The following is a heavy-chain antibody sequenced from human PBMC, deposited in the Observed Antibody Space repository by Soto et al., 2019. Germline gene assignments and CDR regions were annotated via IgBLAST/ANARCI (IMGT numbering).Heavy chain of an antibody. CDR1: GGTFSSYA. J-gene: IGHJ6*02. CDR3: ARGPLVNWKSPYYGMDV. D-gene: IGHD1-1*01. CDR2: IIPIFGTA. Sequence: QVQLVQSGAEVKKPGSSVKVSCKASGGTFSSYAISWVRQAPGQGLEWMGGIIPIFGTANYAQKFQGRVTITADESTSTAYMELSSLRSEDTAVYYCARGPLVNWKSPYYGMDVWGQGTTVTVSS. V-gene: IGHV1-69*01.